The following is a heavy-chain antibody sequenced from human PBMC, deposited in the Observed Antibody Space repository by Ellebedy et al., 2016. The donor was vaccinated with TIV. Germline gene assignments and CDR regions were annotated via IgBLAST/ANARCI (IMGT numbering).Heavy chain of an antibody. D-gene: IGHD1-1*01. V-gene: IGHV1-18*04. CDR1: GYTFSNSG. J-gene: IGHJ4*02. CDR3: ARGDNGSRSTFAY. CDR2: ISGFNGQT. Sequence: AASVKVSCKAVGYTFSNSGVNWVRQAPGQGPEWMGWISGFNGQTNYAQKFQGRVTMTTDTSTSTVYMELRRLRSEDTAVYYCARGDNGSRSTFAYWGQGTLVTVSS.